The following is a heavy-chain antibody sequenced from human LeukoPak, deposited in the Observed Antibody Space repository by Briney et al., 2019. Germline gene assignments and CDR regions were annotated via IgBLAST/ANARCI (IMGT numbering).Heavy chain of an antibody. J-gene: IGHJ4*02. CDR2: IRQDGSDK. CDR3: VRMYTNNWLLWY. CDR1: GSTFSTYW. V-gene: IGHV3-7*04. Sequence: GGSLRLSCAASGSTFSTYWMSWVRQAPGKGLEWVANIRQDGSDKYYVDSVKGRFTISRDNAKNSLYLEMDSLRAEDTAVYYCVRMYTNNWLLWYWGQGTLVTVSS. D-gene: IGHD6-13*01.